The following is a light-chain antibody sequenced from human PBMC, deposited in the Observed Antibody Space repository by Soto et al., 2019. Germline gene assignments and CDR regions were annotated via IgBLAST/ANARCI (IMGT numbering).Light chain of an antibody. J-gene: IGLJ1*01. CDR2: GNS. V-gene: IGLV1-40*01. CDR1: SSNIGAHYD. CDR3: QSYDTSLSVYV. Sequence: QSVLTQPPSVSGAPGQRVTISCTGSSSNIGAHYDVHWYQQLPGTAPKLLIYGNSNRPSGVPDRFSRSKSGPSASLAITALQAEDEADYYCQSYDTSLSVYVFGTGTKVTVL.